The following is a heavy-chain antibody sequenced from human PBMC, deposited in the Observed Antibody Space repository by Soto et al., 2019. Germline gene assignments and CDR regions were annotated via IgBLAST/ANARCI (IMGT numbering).Heavy chain of an antibody. CDR2: ISYDGSNK. CDR1: GFTFSSYA. Sequence: GGSLRLSCAASGFTFSSYAMHWVRQAPGKGLEWVAVISYDGSNKYYADSVKGRFTISRDNSKNTLYLQMNSLRAEDTAVYYCARDRVRYSSSWSVLDYWGQGTLVTVSS. D-gene: IGHD6-13*01. CDR3: ARDRVRYSSSWSVLDY. V-gene: IGHV3-30-3*01. J-gene: IGHJ4*02.